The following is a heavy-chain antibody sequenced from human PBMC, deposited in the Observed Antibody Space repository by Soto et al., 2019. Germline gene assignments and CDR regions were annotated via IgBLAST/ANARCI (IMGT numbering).Heavy chain of an antibody. Sequence: GGSLRLSCAVSGFTFRSSPMSWVRRAPGKGLEWVSAISGSGGSTYYADSVRGRFTISRDNSKNTLYLQMNSLRAEDTAVYYCAKEVVGYRSPFDYWGQGTLVTVSS. D-gene: IGHD5-18*01. CDR2: ISGSGGST. CDR3: AKEVVGYRSPFDY. J-gene: IGHJ4*02. CDR1: GFTFRSSP. V-gene: IGHV3-23*01.